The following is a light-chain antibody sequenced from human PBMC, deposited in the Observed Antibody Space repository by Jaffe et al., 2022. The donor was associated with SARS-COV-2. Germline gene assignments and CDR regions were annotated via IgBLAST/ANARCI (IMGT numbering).Light chain of an antibody. CDR1: QSVSGS. CDR2: DAS. CDR3: QQRSNWPPMYT. J-gene: IGKJ2*01. V-gene: IGKV3-11*01. Sequence: EIVLTQSPATLSLSPGERATLSCRASQSVSGSLAWYQQKPGQAPRLLIYDASNRATGIPARFSGSGSGTDFTLTISSLEPEDFAVYYCQQRSNWPPMYTFGQGTKLEIK.